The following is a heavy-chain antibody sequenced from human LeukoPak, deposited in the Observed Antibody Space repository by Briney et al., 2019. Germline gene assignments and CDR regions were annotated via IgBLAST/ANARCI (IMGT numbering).Heavy chain of an antibody. CDR3: ARDEDPYAFDI. CDR1: GYTFTGYY. CDR2: INPNRGGT. V-gene: IGHV1-2*02. J-gene: IGHJ3*02. D-gene: IGHD2-15*01. Sequence: ASMKVSCKASGYTFTGYYIHWRRQAPGHRLEWMGFINPNRGGTNYAQKIQGRGTMTRDTSISTAYMELSRLRSDVTAMYCCARDEDPYAFDIWGQGTMVTVYS.